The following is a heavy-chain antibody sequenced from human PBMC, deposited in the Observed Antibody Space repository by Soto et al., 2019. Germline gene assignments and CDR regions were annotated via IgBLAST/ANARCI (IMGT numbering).Heavy chain of an antibody. CDR2: INSYSGST. CDR1: GYTFTNYY. V-gene: IGHV1-46*01. J-gene: IGHJ4*02. D-gene: IGHD4-17*01. CDR3: ARSDYGDYGGEY. Sequence: SSVKVSCKASGYTFTNYYIHWVRQAPGQGLEWMGIINSYSGSTTYAQKFQGRVTMTRDTSASMVYMELSSLRSEDTAVYYCARSDYGDYGGEYWGQGTLVTVSS.